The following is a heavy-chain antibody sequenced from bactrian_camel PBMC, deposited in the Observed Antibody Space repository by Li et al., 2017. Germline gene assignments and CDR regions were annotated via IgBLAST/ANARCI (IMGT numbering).Heavy chain of an antibody. CDR1: GFAFAFTNDW. D-gene: IGHD5*01. CDR3: VRVAVDGNEGYMDH. J-gene: IGHJ4*01. Sequence: QLVESGGGLVQPGGSLRLSCAASGFAFAFTNDWLHWIRLAPGKGLEWITGIWTGDGTTLYADSVKGRFTSSRDNAKNTVSLQMNSLSSEDTAVYYCVRVAVDGNEGYMDHWGEGTQVTVS. V-gene: IGHV3S1*01. CDR2: IWTGDGTT.